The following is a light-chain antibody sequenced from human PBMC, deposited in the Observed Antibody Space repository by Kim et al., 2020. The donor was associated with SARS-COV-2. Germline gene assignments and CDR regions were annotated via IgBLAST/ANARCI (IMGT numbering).Light chain of an antibody. CDR1: QSFSNH. Sequence: ASVGDTVTITCRASQSFSNHLNWYQQKPGKAPNLLIYATSNLQDGVPSRFSGTRSGTDYTLTISSLQPEDFATYFCQQSYSTSPAFGPGTKVDIK. CDR3: QQSYSTSPA. J-gene: IGKJ3*01. V-gene: IGKV1-39*01. CDR2: ATS.